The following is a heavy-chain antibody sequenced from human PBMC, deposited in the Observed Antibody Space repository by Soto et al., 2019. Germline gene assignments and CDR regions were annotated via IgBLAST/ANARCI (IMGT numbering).Heavy chain of an antibody. CDR3: ARGQEGVVATH. CDR2: IKDGGRT. J-gene: IGHJ4*02. Sequence: QVQLQQWGAGLLKPSETLSLNCAVNGGSLSGYYWSWIRQPPGKGLEWIGEIKDGGRTNYNPSHKSRANISSDTSNNQFSLRLDSVTAADTGVYYCARGQEGVVATHWDQGTLVTVSS. CDR1: GGSLSGYY. V-gene: IGHV4-34*01. D-gene: IGHD5-12*01.